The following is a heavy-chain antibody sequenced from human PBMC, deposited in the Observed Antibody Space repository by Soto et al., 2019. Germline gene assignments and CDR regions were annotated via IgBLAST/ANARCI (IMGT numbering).Heavy chain of an antibody. J-gene: IGHJ6*02. CDR2: INAGNGNA. Sequence: ASLKVSCKASGYTFTSYAMHWVRQAPGQRLEWMGWINAGNGNAKYSQKFQGRVTITRNTSISTAYMELSSLRSEDTAGYYCARSDGKGGMDVWGQGTTVTVSS. CDR1: GYTFTSYA. CDR3: ARSDGKGGMDV. V-gene: IGHV1-3*01.